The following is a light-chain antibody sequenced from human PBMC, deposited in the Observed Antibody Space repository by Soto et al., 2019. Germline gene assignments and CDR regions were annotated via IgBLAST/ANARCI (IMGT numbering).Light chain of an antibody. CDR3: QQYKDWPPLT. J-gene: IGKJ4*01. CDR2: GAS. V-gene: IGKV3D-15*01. CDR1: QSVNIK. Sequence: EIAMTQSPVTLSASPGERVTLSCRARQSVNIKLAWYQKRPGQAPRVLIYGASNRASGIPYRFSGSGSGTDFTLTNSSLEPDDFALYYCQQYKDWPPLTFDGGTRVEIK.